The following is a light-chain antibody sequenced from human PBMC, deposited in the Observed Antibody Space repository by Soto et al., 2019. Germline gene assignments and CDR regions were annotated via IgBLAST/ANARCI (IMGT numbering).Light chain of an antibody. CDR1: QSVLYSSNNKNY. CDR3: QQYESTPPT. CDR2: WAY. V-gene: IGKV4-1*01. J-gene: IGKJ2*01. Sequence: DIVMTQSPDSLAVSLGERATINCKSSQSVLYSSNNKNYLAWYQQRPGQPPKLLIYWAYTRESGVPDRFSGSGSGTDFTLTITRLQAEDVAVYYCQQYESTPPTFGQGTKLEIK.